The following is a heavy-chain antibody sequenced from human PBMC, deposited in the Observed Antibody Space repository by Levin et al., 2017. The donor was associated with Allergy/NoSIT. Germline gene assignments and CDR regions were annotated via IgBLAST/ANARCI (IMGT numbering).Heavy chain of an antibody. CDR3: AASRVVITDFDAFDI. V-gene: IGHV4-61*01. CDR2: IYYSGST. J-gene: IGHJ3*02. CDR1: GGSVSSGSYY. D-gene: IGHD3-22*01. Sequence: SQTLSLTCTVSGGSVSSGSYYWSWIRQPPGKGLEWIGYIYYSGSTNSNPSLKSRVTISVDTSKNQFSLKLTSVTAADTAVYYCAASRVVITDFDAFDIWGQGTMVTVSS.